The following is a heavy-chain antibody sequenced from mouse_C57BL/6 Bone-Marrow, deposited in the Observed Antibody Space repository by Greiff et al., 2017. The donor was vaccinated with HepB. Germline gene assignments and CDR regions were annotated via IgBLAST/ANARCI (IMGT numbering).Heavy chain of an antibody. CDR1: GYTFTNYW. CDR2: IYPGGGYT. V-gene: IGHV1-63*01. D-gene: IGHD2-1*01. Sequence: VKLMESGAELVRPGTSVKMSCKASGYTFTNYWIGWAKQRPGHGLEWIGDIYPGGGYTNYNEKFKGKATLTADKSSSTAYMQFSSLTSEDSAIYYCARGGNHYAMDYWGQGTSVTVSS. CDR3: ARGGNHYAMDY. J-gene: IGHJ4*01.